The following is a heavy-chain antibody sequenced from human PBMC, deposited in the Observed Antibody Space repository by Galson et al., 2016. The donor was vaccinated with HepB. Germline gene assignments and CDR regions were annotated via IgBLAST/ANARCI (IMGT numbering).Heavy chain of an antibody. V-gene: IGHV3-64D*06. CDR2: ISNTGGST. CDR1: GFTFNRYA. J-gene: IGHJ4*02. D-gene: IGHD4-17*01. Sequence: SLRLSCAASGFTFNRYAMHWVRQAPGKGLEYASAISNTGGSTYYADSVKGRFTISRDNSKNTLNLQMSSLRAEDTAVYYCVKGFEIGSLVTTFDYWGQETLVTVSS. CDR3: VKGFEIGSLVTTFDY.